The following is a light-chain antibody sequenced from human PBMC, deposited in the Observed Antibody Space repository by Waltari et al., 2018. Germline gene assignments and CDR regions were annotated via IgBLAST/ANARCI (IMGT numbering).Light chain of an antibody. CDR3: NSRDSSGNRWV. J-gene: IGLJ3*02. CDR2: GKN. CDR1: SLRNYY. Sequence: SSELTQDPAVSVALGQTVRITCQGDSLRNYYTTWYQQKPGQAPILVIYGKNNWPSGIPDRFSGSSSGNTASLTITGAQAEDEADYYCNSRDSSGNRWVFGGGTKLTVL. V-gene: IGLV3-19*01.